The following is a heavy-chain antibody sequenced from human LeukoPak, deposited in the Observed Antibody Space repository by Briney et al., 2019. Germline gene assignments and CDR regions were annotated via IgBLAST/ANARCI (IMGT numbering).Heavy chain of an antibody. V-gene: IGHV4-59*01. CDR2: IYYSGYT. CDR1: GGSIISYY. Sequence: SEALSLTCTVSGGSIISYYWSWIRQPPGKGLKCIGNIYYSGYTTYNPSLKSGVTISIDTSKNQFSLKLSSVTAADTDVYYCASLDYYDSSGYLYYWGQGTLVTVSS. CDR3: ASLDYYDSSGYLYY. D-gene: IGHD3-22*01. J-gene: IGHJ4*02.